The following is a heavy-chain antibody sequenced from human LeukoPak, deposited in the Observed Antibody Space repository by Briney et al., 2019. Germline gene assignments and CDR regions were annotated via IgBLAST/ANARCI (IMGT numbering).Heavy chain of an antibody. CDR2: INPGSGAT. Sequence: ASVKVSCKTSGYTFTGYFIHWVRQAPGQGLEWVGCINPGSGATNYAQKFQARITMTSDTSSSSAYMELISLSLDDSAVYFCALGGSSDLQWLTDHFDNWGQGTLVTVSS. CDR1: GYTFTGYF. CDR3: ALGGSSDLQWLTDHFDN. J-gene: IGHJ4*02. V-gene: IGHV1-2*02. D-gene: IGHD3-3*01.